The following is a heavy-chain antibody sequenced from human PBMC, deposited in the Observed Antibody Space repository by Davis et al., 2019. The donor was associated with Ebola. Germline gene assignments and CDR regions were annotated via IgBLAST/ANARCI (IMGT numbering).Heavy chain of an antibody. CDR3: ARDGGSCRGGSCQGYFDY. CDR1: GYTFNSYD. J-gene: IGHJ4*02. D-gene: IGHD2-15*01. CDR2: INPNSGGT. V-gene: IGHV1-2*02. Sequence: AASVKVSCKASGYTFNSYDINWVRQAPGQGLEWMGWINPNSGGTNYAQKFQGRVTMTRDTSISIAYMELNRLTSDDTAVYYCARDGGSCRGGSCQGYFDYWGQGTLVTVSS.